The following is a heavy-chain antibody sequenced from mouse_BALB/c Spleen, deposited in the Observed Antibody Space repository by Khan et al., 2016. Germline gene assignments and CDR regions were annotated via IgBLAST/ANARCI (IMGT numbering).Heavy chain of an antibody. CDR1: GYTFSSYW. CDR3: TRSREEYLDY. CDR2: ILLGCGST. Sequence: QVQLQQSGAELMKPGASVKISCKATGYTFSSYWIQWVKQRPGHSLEWNGEILLGCGSTNFNERFKGKATFTGDTSSNTAYMQLSSLTSDDSAVYYWTRSREEYLDYCGQGTTLTVSS. J-gene: IGHJ2*01. V-gene: IGHV1-9*01.